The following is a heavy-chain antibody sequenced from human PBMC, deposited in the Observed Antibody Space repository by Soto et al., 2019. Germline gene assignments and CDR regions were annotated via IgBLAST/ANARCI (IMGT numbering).Heavy chain of an antibody. V-gene: IGHV1-46*03. Sequence: ASVKVSCKASGYTFTSYYMHWVRQAPGQGLEWMGIINPSGGSTSYAQKFQGRVTMTRDTSTSTVYMELSSLRSEDTAVYYCARAPGWAPPGAGGYFAYWGQGTLVTVSS. CDR3: ARAPGWAPPGAGGYFAY. D-gene: IGHD1-26*01. CDR1: GYTFTSYY. CDR2: INPSGGST. J-gene: IGHJ4*02.